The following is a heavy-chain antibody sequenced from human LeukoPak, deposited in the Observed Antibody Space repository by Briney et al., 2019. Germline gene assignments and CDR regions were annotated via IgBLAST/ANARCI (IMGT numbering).Heavy chain of an antibody. J-gene: IGHJ4*02. V-gene: IGHV4-34*01. D-gene: IGHD6-13*01. CDR2: INHGGST. Sequence: PSETLSLTCAVYGGSFSGYYWSWIRQPPGKGLEWIGEINHGGSTNYNPSLKSRVTISVDTSKNQFSLKLSSVTAADTAVYYCARDSGQQLGWVWGQGTLVTVSS. CDR3: ARDSGQQLGWV. CDR1: GGSFSGYY.